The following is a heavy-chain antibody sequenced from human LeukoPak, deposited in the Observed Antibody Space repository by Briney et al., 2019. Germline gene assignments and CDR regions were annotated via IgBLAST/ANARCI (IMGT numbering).Heavy chain of an antibody. CDR1: GFTFSSYA. CDR3: AREMSDYYHYYGMDV. V-gene: IGHV3-30-3*01. D-gene: IGHD3-3*01. CDR2: ISYDGSNK. J-gene: IGHJ6*02. Sequence: PGRSLRLSCAASGFTFSSYAMHWVRQAPGKGLEWVAVISYDGSNKYYADSVKGRFTISRDNSKNTLYLQMNSLRAEDTAVYYCAREMSDYYHYYGMDVWGQGTTVTVSS.